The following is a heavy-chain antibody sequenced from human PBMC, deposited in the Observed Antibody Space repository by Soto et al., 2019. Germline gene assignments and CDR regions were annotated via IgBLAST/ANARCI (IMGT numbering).Heavy chain of an antibody. J-gene: IGHJ4*02. CDR1: GGSLSGYY. Sequence: PSETLSLTCAVYGGSLSGYYWSWIRQPPGKGLEWIGEINHSGSTNYNPSLKSRVTISVDTSKNQFSLKLSSVTAADTAVYYCARGSPYSGYAWWGQGTLVTVSS. CDR2: INHSGST. D-gene: IGHD5-12*01. CDR3: ARGSPYSGYAW. V-gene: IGHV4-34*01.